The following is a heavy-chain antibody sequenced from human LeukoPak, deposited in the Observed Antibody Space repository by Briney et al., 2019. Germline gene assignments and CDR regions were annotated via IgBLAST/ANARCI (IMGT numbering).Heavy chain of an antibody. CDR1: GFTFSDSY. CDR3: GRGSGWLVDY. V-gene: IGHV3-7*01. CDR2: IKEGGREK. J-gene: IGHJ4*02. D-gene: IGHD6-19*01. Sequence: GGSLRLSCTASGFTFSDSYMTWVRQAPGKGLEWVANIKEGGREKFYVDSVKGRFTISRDNSKNSVYLQMSSLRAEDTAMYYCGRGSGWLVDYWGRGTLVTVSS.